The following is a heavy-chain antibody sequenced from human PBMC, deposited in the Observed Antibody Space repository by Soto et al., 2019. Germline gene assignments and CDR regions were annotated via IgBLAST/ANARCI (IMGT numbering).Heavy chain of an antibody. CDR1: GGSISSSSYY. J-gene: IGHJ4*02. V-gene: IGHV4-39*01. CDR3: VRHRSYSSYDY. Sequence: SETLSLTCTVSGGSISSSSYYWGWIRQPPGKGLEWIGSIYYSGSTYYNPSLKSRVTISVDTSKNQFCLKLSSVTAADTAVYYCVRHRSYSSYDYWGQGTMVTVSS. D-gene: IGHD6-6*01. CDR2: IYYSGST.